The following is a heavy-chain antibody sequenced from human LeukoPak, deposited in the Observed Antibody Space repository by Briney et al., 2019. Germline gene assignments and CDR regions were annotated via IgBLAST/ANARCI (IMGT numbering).Heavy chain of an antibody. CDR3: ARQDSSGRYYFDY. D-gene: IGHD6-19*01. V-gene: IGHV4-59*08. CDR1: GDSIRTYY. Sequence: SETLSLTCTVSGDSIRTYYWSWLRQPPGKGLEWIGYIYYSGSTNYNPSLKSRVTISVDKSNNQFSLNLSSVTAADTAVYYCARQDSSGRYYFDYWGQGTLVTVSS. CDR2: IYYSGST. J-gene: IGHJ4*02.